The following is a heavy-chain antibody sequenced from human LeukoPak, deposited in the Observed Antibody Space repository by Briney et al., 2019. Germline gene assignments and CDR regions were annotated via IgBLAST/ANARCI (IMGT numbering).Heavy chain of an antibody. J-gene: IGHJ4*02. Sequence: SETLSLTCTVSGGSISSSSYYWGWIRQPPGKGLEWIGSIYYSGSTYYNPSLKSRVTISVDTSKNQFSLKLSSVTAADTAVYYCARGSPPRRNYDSRGYYSYYFDYWGQGTLVTVSS. D-gene: IGHD3-22*01. CDR2: IYYSGST. CDR1: GGSISSSSYY. CDR3: ARGSPPRRNYDSRGYYSYYFDY. V-gene: IGHV4-39*01.